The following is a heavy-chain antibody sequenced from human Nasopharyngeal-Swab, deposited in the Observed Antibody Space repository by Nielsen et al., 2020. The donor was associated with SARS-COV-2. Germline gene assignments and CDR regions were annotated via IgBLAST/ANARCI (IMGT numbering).Heavy chain of an antibody. J-gene: IGHJ4*02. CDR3: AKERSYGFGTDY. CDR2: ISGSGGST. Sequence: GEALKTPCAASGFTFSSFAMGWVRQAPGKGLEWVSAISGSGGSTYYADSVKGRFTISRDKSKNTLYLQMNSLRAEDTAVYYCAKERSYGFGTDYWGQGTLVTVSS. V-gene: IGHV3-23*01. CDR1: GFTFSSFA. D-gene: IGHD5-18*01.